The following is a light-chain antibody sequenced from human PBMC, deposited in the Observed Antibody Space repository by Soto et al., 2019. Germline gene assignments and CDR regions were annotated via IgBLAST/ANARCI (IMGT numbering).Light chain of an antibody. CDR3: QQYNEWPIT. J-gene: IGKJ5*01. V-gene: IGKV3-15*01. CDR1: RTVNSI. CDR2: RAS. Sequence: VLTQSPATLSVSPGEGATLSSRASRTVNSILAWYQQRPGQAPRLLIFRASTRAAGIPDRFSGSGSGTDFTLTISSLQPEDFAVYYCQQYNEWPITFGQGTRLEIK.